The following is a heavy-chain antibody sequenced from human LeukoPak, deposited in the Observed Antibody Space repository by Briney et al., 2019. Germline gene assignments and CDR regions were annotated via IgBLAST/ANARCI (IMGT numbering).Heavy chain of an antibody. V-gene: IGHV3-74*01. CDR3: ARVGYDFWSGIKIYYYMDV. D-gene: IGHD3-3*01. Sequence: GGSLRLSCAASGFTFSSYWMHWVRQAPGKGLVWVSRINSDGSSTSYADSVKGRFTISRDNAKNTLYLQMNSLRAEDTAVYYCARVGYDFWSGIKIYYYMDVWGKGTTVTVSS. CDR2: INSDGSST. CDR1: GFTFSSYW. J-gene: IGHJ6*03.